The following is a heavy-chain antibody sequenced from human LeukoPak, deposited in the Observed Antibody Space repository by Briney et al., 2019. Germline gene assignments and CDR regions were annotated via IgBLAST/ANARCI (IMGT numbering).Heavy chain of an antibody. V-gene: IGHV1-18*01. CDR1: GYTFTSYG. Sequence: ASVKVSCKASGYTFTSYGISRVRQAPGQGLVWMGWISPYNVNTNDAQQFQGRVTMTTDTSTSTAYMELRSLRSDDTAVYFCARSRDGYNPNDYWGQGTLVTVSS. J-gene: IGHJ4*02. CDR2: ISPYNVNT. D-gene: IGHD5-24*01. CDR3: ARSRDGYNPNDY.